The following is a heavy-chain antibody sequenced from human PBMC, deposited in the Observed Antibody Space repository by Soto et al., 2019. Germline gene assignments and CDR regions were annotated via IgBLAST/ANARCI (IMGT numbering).Heavy chain of an antibody. J-gene: IGHJ6*02. CDR1: GDSVSSNSAA. V-gene: IGHV6-1*01. D-gene: IGHD5-12*01. CDR3: ARYVDIVATVPGYYYYGMDV. CDR2: TYYRSKWYN. Sequence: PSQTLSLTCAISGDSVSSNSAAWNWIRQSPSRGLEWLGRTYYRSKWYNDYAVSAKSRITINPDTSKNQFSLQLNSVTPEDTAVYYCARYVDIVATVPGYYYYGMDVWGQGTTVTVSS.